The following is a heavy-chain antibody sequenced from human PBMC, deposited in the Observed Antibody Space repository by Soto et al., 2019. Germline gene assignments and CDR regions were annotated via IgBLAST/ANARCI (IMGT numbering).Heavy chain of an antibody. CDR1: GYTFTSYY. D-gene: IGHD7-27*01. V-gene: IGHV1-46*01. CDR2: INPSGGST. Sequence: ASVKVSCKASGYTFTSYYMHWVRQAPGQGLEWMGIINPSGGSTSYAQKFQGRVTITRDTSASTAYMELSSLRSEDTAVYYCARSNSPFDYWGQGTLVTVSS. CDR3: ARSNSPFDY. J-gene: IGHJ4*02.